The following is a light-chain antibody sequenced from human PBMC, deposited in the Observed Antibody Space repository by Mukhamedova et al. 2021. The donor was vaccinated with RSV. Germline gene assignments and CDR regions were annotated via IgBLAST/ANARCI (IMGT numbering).Light chain of an antibody. CDR3: QQSSRIPPYT. CDR2: NAS. Sequence: WYQRRVHGKAPKLLIYNASRLQRGVPSRFSGRGSGTEFTLIISSLQPEDVSTYFCQQSSRIPPYTFGPGTKVEI. V-gene: IGKV1-39*01. J-gene: IGKJ2*01.